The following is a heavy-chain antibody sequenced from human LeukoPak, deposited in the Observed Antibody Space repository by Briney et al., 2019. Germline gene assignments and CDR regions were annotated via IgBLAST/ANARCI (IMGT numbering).Heavy chain of an antibody. J-gene: IGHJ4*02. CDR3: ARYCSGGSCYGYFDC. V-gene: IGHV4-4*02. CDR2: ISHSENT. D-gene: IGHD2-15*01. Sequence: PSGTLSLTCVVSGGSISSSNWWSWVRQPPGKGLEWIGEISHSENTNYIPSLKSRVTISIDKSKNQFSLKLTSVTAADTAVYYCARYCSGGSCYGYFDCWGQGTLVTVSS. CDR1: GGSISSSNW.